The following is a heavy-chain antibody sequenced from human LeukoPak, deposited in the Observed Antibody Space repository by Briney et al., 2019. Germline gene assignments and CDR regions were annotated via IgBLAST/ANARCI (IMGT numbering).Heavy chain of an antibody. CDR1: GFTFSSYA. J-gene: IGHJ3*02. CDR3: AKDSGLWFGEFDAFDI. Sequence: GGSLRLSCAASGFTFSSYAMSWVRQAPGKGLEWVSAISGSGGSTYYADSVKGRFTISRDNSKNTLYLQMNSLRAEDTAVYYCAKDSGLWFGEFDAFDIWGQGTMVTVSS. CDR2: ISGSGGST. D-gene: IGHD3-10*01. V-gene: IGHV3-23*01.